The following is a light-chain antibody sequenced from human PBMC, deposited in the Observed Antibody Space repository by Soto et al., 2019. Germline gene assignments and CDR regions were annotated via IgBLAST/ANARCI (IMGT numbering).Light chain of an antibody. Sequence: QSALTQPASVSGSPGQSITISCTGTSSDVGGYNYVSWYQQHPGKAPKLMIYDVSNRPSGVSNRFSGSKSGNTASLPISGLQAEDEADNYCSSYTSSSTPVVFGGGTKLTVL. CDR2: DVS. CDR3: SSYTSSSTPVV. CDR1: SSDVGGYNY. J-gene: IGLJ2*01. V-gene: IGLV2-14*01.